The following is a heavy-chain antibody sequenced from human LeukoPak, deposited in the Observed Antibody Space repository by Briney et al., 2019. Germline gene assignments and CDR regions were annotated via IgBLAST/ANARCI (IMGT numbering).Heavy chain of an antibody. D-gene: IGHD3-3*01. J-gene: IGHJ3*02. CDR1: GFTFDDYA. CDR3: AKDIWSWSEDGAFDI. Sequence: GGSLRLSCAASGFTFDDYAMHWVRQAPGKGLEGVSGISWNSGSIGYADSVKGRFTISRDNAKNSLYLQMNSLRAEDTALYYCAKDIWSWSEDGAFDIWGQGTMVTVSS. V-gene: IGHV3-9*01. CDR2: ISWNSGSI.